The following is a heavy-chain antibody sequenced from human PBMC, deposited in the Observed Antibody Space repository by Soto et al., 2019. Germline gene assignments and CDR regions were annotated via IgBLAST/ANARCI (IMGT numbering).Heavy chain of an antibody. CDR1: GGSISSGGYS. V-gene: IGHV4-30-2*01. CDR2: IYHSGST. CDR3: ARGRITIFGVVMHYFDY. J-gene: IGHJ4*02. D-gene: IGHD3-3*01. Sequence: QLQLQESGSGLVKPSQTLSLTCAVSGGSISSGGYSWSWIRQPPGKGLEWIGYIYHSGSTYYNPSLKSRVTIPVDRSKNQFSLKLSSVTAADTAVYYCARGRITIFGVVMHYFDYWGQGTLVTVSS.